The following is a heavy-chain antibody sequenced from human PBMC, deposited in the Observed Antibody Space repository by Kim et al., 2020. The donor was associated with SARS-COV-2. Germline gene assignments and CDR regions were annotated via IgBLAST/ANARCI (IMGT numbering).Heavy chain of an antibody. J-gene: IGHJ4*02. D-gene: IGHD3-3*01. Sequence: GGSLRLSCAASGFSFSDYNMHWVRQAPGKGLEWVALISYDGSLESYAYSVKGRFAISRDNSKNTLYLHLNSLTSEDTAVYYCAKNFWLRGNSLLFDYWVQGTLLTLSS. CDR1: GFSFSDYN. CDR3: AKNFWLRGNSLLFDY. CDR2: ISYDGSLE. V-gene: IGHV3-30*18.